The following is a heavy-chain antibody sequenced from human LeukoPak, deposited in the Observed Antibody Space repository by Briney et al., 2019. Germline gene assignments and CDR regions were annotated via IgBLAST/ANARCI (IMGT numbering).Heavy chain of an antibody. CDR2: ISYDGSNK. J-gene: IGHJ3*02. D-gene: IGHD2-2*02. CDR1: GFTFSSYA. V-gene: IGHV3-30-3*01. Sequence: GGSLRLSCAASGFTFSSYAMHWVRQAPGKGLEWVAVISYDGSNKYYADSVKGRFTISRDNSKNTLYLQMNSLRAEDTAVYYCARDGRYCSSTSCYISAFDIWGQGTMVTVSS. CDR3: ARDGRYCSSTSCYISAFDI.